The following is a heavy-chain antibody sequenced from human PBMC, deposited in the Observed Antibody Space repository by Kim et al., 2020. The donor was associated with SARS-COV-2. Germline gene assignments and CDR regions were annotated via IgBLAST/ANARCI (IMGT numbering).Heavy chain of an antibody. CDR2: VHDIAGGGT. J-gene: IGHJ4*02. Sequence: SETLSLTCTVSSASISGHYWSWIRQPAGKGLEWIGRVHDIAGGGTNYNPSLTSRVTLSLDTSRNQFSLKLTSVTAADTAVYYCARDHSWVGQLLFPFDYWGQGILVTVSS. CDR1: SASISGHY. CDR3: ARDHSWVGQLLFPFDY. V-gene: IGHV4-4*07. D-gene: IGHD3-10*01.